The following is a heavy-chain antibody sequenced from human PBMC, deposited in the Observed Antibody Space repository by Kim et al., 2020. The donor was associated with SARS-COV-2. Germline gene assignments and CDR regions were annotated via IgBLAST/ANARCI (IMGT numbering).Heavy chain of an antibody. D-gene: IGHD6-13*01. J-gene: IGHJ6*02. Sequence: ASVKVSCKASGYSFISYDINWVRQATGQGLEWMGWMNPNRGNTGYAQKFQGRVSMTRDTSISTAYMELSSLTSDDTAVYYCARRSGVEAGGIFYYGMDVWGQGTTVTVSS. V-gene: IGHV1-8*01. CDR1: GYSFISYD. CDR2: MNPNRGNT. CDR3: ARRSGVEAGGIFYYGMDV.